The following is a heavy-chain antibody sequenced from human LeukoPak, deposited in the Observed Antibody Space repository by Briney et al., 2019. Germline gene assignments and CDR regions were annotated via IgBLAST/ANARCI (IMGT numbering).Heavy chain of an antibody. J-gene: IGHJ4*02. D-gene: IGHD3-22*01. CDR1: GGSISSYY. CDR3: ARGSSRRDSGGYYYDY. Sequence: SETLSLTCTVSGGSISSYYWSWIRQPAGKGLEWIGRIYTSGSTNYNPSLKSRVTMSVDTSKNQFSLKLSSVTAADTAVYYCARGSSRRDSGGYYYDYWGQGTLVTVSS. V-gene: IGHV4-4*07. CDR2: IYTSGST.